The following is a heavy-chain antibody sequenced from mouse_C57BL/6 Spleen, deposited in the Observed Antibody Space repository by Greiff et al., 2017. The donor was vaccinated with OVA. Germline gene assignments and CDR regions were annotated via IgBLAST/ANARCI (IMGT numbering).Heavy chain of an antibody. Sequence: QVQLQQSDAELVKPGASVKISCKVSGYTFTDYTIHWMKQRPEQGLEWIGYIYPRDGSTKYNEKFKGKATLTADKSSSTAYMPLNSLTSEDSAVYFCASPYYYGSSSHSFDYWGQGTTLAVSS. CDR3: ASPYYYGSSSHSFDY. V-gene: IGHV1-78*01. J-gene: IGHJ2*01. CDR1: GYTFTDYT. CDR2: IYPRDGST. D-gene: IGHD1-1*01.